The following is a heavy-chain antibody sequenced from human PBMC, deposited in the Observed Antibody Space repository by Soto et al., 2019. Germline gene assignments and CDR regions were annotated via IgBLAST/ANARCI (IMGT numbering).Heavy chain of an antibody. CDR2: ISGFNGT. CDR3: ARDLRGFCTSGNCYGDFNY. CDR1: GFAFSSYG. Sequence: QGQLVQSGAEVKKSGAAVRVSCKASGFAFSSYGINWVRQAPGPGLEWMGWISGFNGTRYAQKFQGRVTMTTDTPTTTVYLELRGLKSDDTAVYYCARDLRGFCTSGNCYGDFNYWGQGTLITVSS. V-gene: IGHV1-18*04. J-gene: IGHJ4*02. D-gene: IGHD2-2*01.